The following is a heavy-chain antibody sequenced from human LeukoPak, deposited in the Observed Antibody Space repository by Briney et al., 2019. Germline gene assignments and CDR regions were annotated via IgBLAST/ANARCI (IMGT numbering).Heavy chain of an antibody. J-gene: IGHJ4*02. CDR2: ISGSGGST. Sequence: GGSLRHSRAPSGFTLSIYAMNCVPHPPEDGLGWVSAISGSGGSTDYADSAKGRFTISRDNSESTLYLQRSSLRAEDTAVYYCVSAARGYCSGGSCPAFDFWGQGTLVSVSS. CDR1: GFTLSIYA. D-gene: IGHD2-15*01. V-gene: IGHV3-23*01. CDR3: VSAARGYCSGGSCPAFDF.